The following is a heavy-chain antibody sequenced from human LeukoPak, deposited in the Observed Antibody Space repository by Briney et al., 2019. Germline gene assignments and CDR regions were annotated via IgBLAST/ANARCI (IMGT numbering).Heavy chain of an antibody. D-gene: IGHD1-26*01. CDR1: GFTFSSYA. V-gene: IGHV3-66*04. CDR2: IYSGGST. J-gene: IGHJ4*02. CDR3: ARRASGSYGY. Sequence: GGSLRLSCAASGFTFSSYAMSWVRQAPGKGLEWVSVIYSGGSTYYADSVKGRFTTSRDNSKNTLYLQMNSLRAEDTAVYYCARRASGSYGYWGQGTLVTVSS.